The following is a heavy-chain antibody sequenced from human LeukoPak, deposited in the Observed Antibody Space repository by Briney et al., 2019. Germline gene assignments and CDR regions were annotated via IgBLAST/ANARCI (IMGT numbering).Heavy chain of an antibody. CDR1: GFTFSSYG. V-gene: IGHV3-33*05. J-gene: IGHJ6*04. D-gene: IGHD3-10*02. Sequence: GGSLRLSCAASGFTFSSYGMHWVRQAPGKGLEWVALISYDGSKEYYAESVQGRFTISRDNSKNTLYLQVNSLRAEDTAVYYCAELGITMIGGVWGKGTTVTISS. CDR2: ISYDGSKE. CDR3: AELGITMIGGV.